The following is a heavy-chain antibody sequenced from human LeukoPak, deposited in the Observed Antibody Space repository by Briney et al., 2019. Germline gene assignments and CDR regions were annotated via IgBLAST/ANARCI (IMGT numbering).Heavy chain of an antibody. J-gene: IGHJ4*02. CDR3: ARDHPGADYGGPGVMDY. CDR1: VDSISRYY. D-gene: IGHD4-17*01. Sequence: KPSETLSLTCTVSVDSISRYYWNWIRQPPGKGLEWIGYIFNSVTTSYNPSLKSRVTISTDTSKNQISLKLSSVTAADTAVYYCARDHPGADYGGPGVMDYWGQGTLVTVSS. CDR2: IFNSVTT. V-gene: IGHV4-59*01.